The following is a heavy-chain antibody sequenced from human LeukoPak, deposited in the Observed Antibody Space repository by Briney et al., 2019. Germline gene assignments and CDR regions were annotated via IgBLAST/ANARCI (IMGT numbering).Heavy chain of an antibody. CDR3: ARRGSGWYWDY. CDR1: GCSFISYL. J-gene: IGHJ4*02. V-gene: IGHV5-51*01. CDR2: SYSSGWDT. Sequence: GEALKISCKGSGCSFISYLFGGLRQMPGKGLEGMGVSYSSGWDTRYSPSFQGRVTISADKSISTPYLQWSSPKASDTAMYYCARRGSGWYWDYWGQGTLVTVSS. D-gene: IGHD6-19*01.